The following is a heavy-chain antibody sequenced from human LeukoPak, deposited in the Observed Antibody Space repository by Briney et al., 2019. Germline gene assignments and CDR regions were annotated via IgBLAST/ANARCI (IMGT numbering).Heavy chain of an antibody. Sequence: GASVKVSCKASGGTFSSYAISWVRQAPGQGLEWMGRIIPILGIANYAQKFQGRVTITADKSTSTAYMELSSLRSEDTAVYYCAPGPYCSSTSCPDMANGDYWFDPWGQGTLVTVSS. D-gene: IGHD2-2*01. CDR2: IIPILGIA. CDR3: APGPYCSSTSCPDMANGDYWFDP. CDR1: GGTFSSYA. J-gene: IGHJ5*02. V-gene: IGHV1-69*04.